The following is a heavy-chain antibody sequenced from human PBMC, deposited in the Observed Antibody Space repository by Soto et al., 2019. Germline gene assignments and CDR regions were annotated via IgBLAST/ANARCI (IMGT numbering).Heavy chain of an antibody. CDR1: GYTFTGYY. J-gene: IGHJ5*02. D-gene: IGHD2-15*01. V-gene: IGHV1-2*02. CDR3: ARGLVVVVAATRNWFDP. CDR2: INPNSGGT. Sequence: GASVKVSCKASGYTFTGYYMHWVRQAPGQGLEWMGWINPNSGGTNYAQKFQGRVTMTRDTSISTAYMELSRPRSDDTAVYYCARGLVVVVAATRNWFDPWGQGTLVTVSS.